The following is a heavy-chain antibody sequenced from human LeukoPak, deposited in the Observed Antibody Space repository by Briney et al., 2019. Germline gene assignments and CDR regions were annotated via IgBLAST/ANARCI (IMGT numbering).Heavy chain of an antibody. Sequence: GGSLRLSCAASGFTFSSSYGMNWVRQAPGKGLEWVSGISGSGGSTYYADSVKGRFTISRDNSKNTLYLQMNSLRAEDTAVYYCAKALNYGSGSNWGQGTLVTVSS. CDR2: ISGSGGST. CDR3: AKALNYGSGSN. J-gene: IGHJ4*02. CDR1: GFTFSSSYG. V-gene: IGHV3-23*01. D-gene: IGHD3-10*01.